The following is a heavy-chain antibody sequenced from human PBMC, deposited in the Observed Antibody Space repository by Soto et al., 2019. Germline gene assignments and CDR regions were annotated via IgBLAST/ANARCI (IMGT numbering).Heavy chain of an antibody. J-gene: IGHJ5*02. Sequence: SETLSLTCTVSGGSISSYYWSWIRQPPGKGLEWIGYIYYSGSTNYNPSLKSRVTISVDTSKNQFSLKLSSVTAADTAVYYCARQSGYYGSGSLNNWFDPWGQGNLVTVSS. CDR3: ARQSGYYGSGSLNNWFDP. V-gene: IGHV4-59*08. CDR2: IYYSGST. CDR1: GGSISSYY. D-gene: IGHD3-10*01.